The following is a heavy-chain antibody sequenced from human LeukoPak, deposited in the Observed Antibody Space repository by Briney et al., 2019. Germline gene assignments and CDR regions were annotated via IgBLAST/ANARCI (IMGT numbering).Heavy chain of an antibody. D-gene: IGHD1-26*01. CDR3: ARGPGMGATYFDY. Sequence: SETLSLTCTVSGGSISGYYWGWIRQPTGKGLEWIGRIYFSGTTLYNPSLTSRVTMSVATSKNQFSLKVSSVTAADTAVYFCARGPGMGATYFDYWGQGTLVTVSS. CDR2: IYFSGTT. J-gene: IGHJ4*02. CDR1: GGSISGYY. V-gene: IGHV4-4*07.